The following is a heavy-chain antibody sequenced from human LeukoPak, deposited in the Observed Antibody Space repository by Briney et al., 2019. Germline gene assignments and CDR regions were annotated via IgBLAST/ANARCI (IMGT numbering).Heavy chain of an antibody. CDR2: IYYSGST. CDR1: GGSISSYY. J-gene: IGHJ3*02. V-gene: IGHV4-59*01. Sequence: SETLSLTCPVSGGSISSYYWSWIRQPPGKGLACIGYIYYSGSTSYNPSLKSRVTISVDTSKNQFSLKLSSVTAADTAVYYCARQASGYALDDAFDIWGQGTMVTVSS. CDR3: ARQASGYALDDAFDI. D-gene: IGHD3-3*01.